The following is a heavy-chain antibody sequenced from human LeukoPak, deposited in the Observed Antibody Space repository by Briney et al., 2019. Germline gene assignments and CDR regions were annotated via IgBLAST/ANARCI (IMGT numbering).Heavy chain of an antibody. CDR3: SVRQAILPAAIEH. J-gene: IGHJ5*02. Sequence: GGSLKLSCAASGFTFSGSPMHWVRQASGKGLEWVGHIRSRANSYATTYAASVKGRFTISRDDSKNTAYLQMNSLQTEDTAVYYCSVRQAILPAAIEHWGQGTLVTVAS. CDR1: GFTFSGSP. D-gene: IGHD2-2*01. V-gene: IGHV3-73*01. CDR2: IRSRANSYAT.